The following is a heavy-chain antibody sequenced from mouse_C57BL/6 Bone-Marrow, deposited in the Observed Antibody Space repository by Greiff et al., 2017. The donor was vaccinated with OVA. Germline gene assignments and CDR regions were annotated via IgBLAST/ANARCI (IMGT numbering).Heavy chain of an antibody. V-gene: IGHV1-78*01. D-gene: IGHD2-5*01. J-gene: IGHJ3*01. CDR2: IYPRDGST. Sequence: QVQLQQSDAELVKPGASVKISCKVSGYTFTDHTIHWMKQRPEQGLEWIGYIYPRDGSTKYNEKFKGKATLTADKSSSTAYMQLNSLTSEDSAVYFCARRRKPAYDSNYVLAWFAYWGQGTLVTVSA. CDR3: ARRRKPAYDSNYVLAWFAY. CDR1: GYTFTDHT.